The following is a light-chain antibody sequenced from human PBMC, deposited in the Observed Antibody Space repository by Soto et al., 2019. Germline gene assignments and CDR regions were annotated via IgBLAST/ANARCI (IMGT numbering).Light chain of an antibody. CDR3: QQRSNWPPGFT. CDR2: AAS. CDR1: QGIRSA. Sequence: AIQVTQSPSSLSASVGDRVTITCRTSQGIRSALGWYQQKPGKVPKLLIYAASTLQSGVPSRFSGSGSGRDFTLTISSLQPEDFAVYYCQQRSNWPPGFTFGPGTKVDIK. V-gene: IGKV1-6*01. J-gene: IGKJ3*01.